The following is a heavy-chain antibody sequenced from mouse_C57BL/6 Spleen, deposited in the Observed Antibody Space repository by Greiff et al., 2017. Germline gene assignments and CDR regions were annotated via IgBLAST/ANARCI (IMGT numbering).Heavy chain of an antibody. J-gene: IGHJ4*01. D-gene: IGHD3-1*01. V-gene: IGHV1-81*01. Sequence: VQLQQSGAELARPGASVKLSCKASGYTFTSYGISWVKQRTGQGLEWIGEIYPRSGNTYYNEKFKGKATLTADKSSSTAYMELRILTSEDSAVYFCARSGFGAMDYWGQGTSVTVSS. CDR1: GYTFTSYG. CDR2: IYPRSGNT. CDR3: ARSGFGAMDY.